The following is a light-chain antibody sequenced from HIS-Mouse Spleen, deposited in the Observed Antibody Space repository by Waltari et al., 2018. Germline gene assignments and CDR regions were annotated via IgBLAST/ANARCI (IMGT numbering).Light chain of an antibody. J-gene: IGLJ2*01. CDR3: CSYAGSYTLV. Sequence: QSALTQPRSVSGSPGQSVTISCTGTSSYGAGYTHVSWYQQHPGKAPKLMIYDVSKRPSGVPDRFSGSKSGNTASLTISGLQAEDEADYYCCSYAGSYTLVFGGGTKLTVL. CDR2: DVS. CDR1: SSYGAGYTH. V-gene: IGLV2-11*01.